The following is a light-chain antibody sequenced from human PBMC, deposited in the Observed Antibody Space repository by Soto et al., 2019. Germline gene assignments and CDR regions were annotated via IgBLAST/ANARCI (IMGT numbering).Light chain of an antibody. J-gene: IGLJ3*02. CDR3: ATWDDSLSGPV. CDR2: TDN. V-gene: IGLV1-44*01. Sequence: QSVLTQPPSASGAPGQRVTISCSGSRSNIGSNPVNWYQQLPGTAPKLLIYTDNERPSGVPDRFSGSKSGTSASLAIGGLQSEDEADYYCATWDDSLSGPVFGGGTKLTVL. CDR1: RSNIGSNP.